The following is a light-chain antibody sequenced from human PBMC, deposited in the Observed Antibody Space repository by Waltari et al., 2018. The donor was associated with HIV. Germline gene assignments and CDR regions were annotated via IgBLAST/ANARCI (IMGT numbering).Light chain of an antibody. CDR3: CSYAGSSTWV. Sequence: QSALTQPASVSGSPGQSITISCTGTSSDVGGYKYVSWYQQHPGKAPKLMIYDVSKRPSGVSNRFSGSKSGNTASLTSSGLQAEDEADYYCCSYAGSSTWVFGGGTKLTVL. V-gene: IGLV2-23*02. J-gene: IGLJ3*02. CDR2: DVS. CDR1: SSDVGGYKY.